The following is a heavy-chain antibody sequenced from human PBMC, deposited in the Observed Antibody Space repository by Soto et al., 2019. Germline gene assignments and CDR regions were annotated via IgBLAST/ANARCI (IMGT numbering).Heavy chain of an antibody. CDR2: IYYSGST. D-gene: IGHD2-15*01. CDR1: GGSISXSSYY. CDR3: ARHTPAISISDH. J-gene: IGHJ4*02. V-gene: IGHV4-39*01. Sequence: SETLSLTCTVSGGSISXSSYYCGWIRQPPGKGLEWIGSIYYSGSTYYNPSLKSRVTISVDTSKNQFSLKLSSVTAADTAVYYCARHTPAISISDHWGQGTLVTVSS.